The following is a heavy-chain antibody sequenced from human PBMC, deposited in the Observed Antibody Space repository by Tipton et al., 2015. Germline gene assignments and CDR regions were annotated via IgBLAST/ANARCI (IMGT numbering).Heavy chain of an antibody. CDR2: ISWNSDNI. CDR3: ARGYTDFDY. D-gene: IGHD5-24*01. V-gene: IGHV3-9*01. CDR1: GFTFDDYA. Sequence: SLRLSCAASGFTFDDYAMHWVRQAPGKGLEWVSGISWNSDNIGYADSVKGRFTISRDNAKNSLYLQMNSLRVEDTAVYYCARGYTDFDYWGQGTLVTVSS. J-gene: IGHJ4*02.